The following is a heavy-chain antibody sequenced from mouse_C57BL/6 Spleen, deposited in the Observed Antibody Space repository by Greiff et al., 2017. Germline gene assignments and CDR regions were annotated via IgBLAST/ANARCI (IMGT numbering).Heavy chain of an antibody. V-gene: IGHV1-54*01. D-gene: IGHD4-1*01. J-gene: IGHJ3*01. CDR3: ARQGELGRAWFAY. CDR1: GYAFTNYL. CDR2: INPGSGGT. Sequence: VQVVESGAELVRPGTSVKVSCKASGYAFTNYLIEWVKQRPGQGLEWIGVINPGSGGTNYNEKFKGKATLTGDKSSSTAYMQLSSLTSEDSAVYFCARQGELGRAWFAYWGQGTLVTVSA.